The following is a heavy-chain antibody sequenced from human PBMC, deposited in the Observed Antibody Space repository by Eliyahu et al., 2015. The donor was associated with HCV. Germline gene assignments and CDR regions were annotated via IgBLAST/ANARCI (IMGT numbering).Heavy chain of an antibody. J-gene: IGHJ4*02. V-gene: IGHV4-59*08. CDR2: IXYRGGYT. CDR3: ARLSDDTDSGAVDC. Sequence: QVQLQESGPGLVKPSETLSLTCTVSXXSXXRHXXNWIRQPPXKGLEWIGYIXYRGGYTKYNPSLKSRVTISIDMSKNQISLNLSSVTAADTAVYYCARLSDDTDSGAVDCWGQGTQVTVSS. D-gene: IGHD4-17*01. CDR1: XXSXXRHX.